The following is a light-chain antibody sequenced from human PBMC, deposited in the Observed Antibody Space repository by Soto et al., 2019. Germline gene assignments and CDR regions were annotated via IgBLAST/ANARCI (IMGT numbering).Light chain of an antibody. CDR1: TGAVTSRCY. CDR2: TTI. CDR3: VLLCDGDWV. J-gene: IGLJ3*02. V-gene: IGLV7-43*01. Sequence: QTVVTQEPSLTVSPGGTVTLTCASSTGAVTSRCYPNWFQQKPGQVPRPLIYTTINKYSWTPARFSGSLLGGKAALTLSGAQPEDEADYYCVLLCDGDWVFCRGTKVTVL.